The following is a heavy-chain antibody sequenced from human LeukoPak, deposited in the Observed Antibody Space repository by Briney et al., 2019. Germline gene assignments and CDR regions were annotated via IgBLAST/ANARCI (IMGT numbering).Heavy chain of an antibody. CDR1: GYTFTSYY. CDR2: INPSGGST. V-gene: IGHV1-46*01. CDR3: ARFTVTNYYFDY. D-gene: IGHD4-17*01. J-gene: IGHJ4*02. Sequence: GASVKVSSKASGYTFTSYYMHWVRQAPGQGLEWMGIINPSGGSTSYAQKFQGRVTMTRDTSTSTVYMELSSLRSEDTAVYYCARFTVTNYYFDYWGQGTLVTVSS.